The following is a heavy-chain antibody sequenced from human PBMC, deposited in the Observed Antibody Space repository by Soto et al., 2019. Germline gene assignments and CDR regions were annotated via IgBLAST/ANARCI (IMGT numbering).Heavy chain of an antibody. Sequence: ASVKVSCKASGYTFTSYYMHWVRQAPGQGLEWMGWISAYNGNTNYAQKLQGRVTMTTDTSTSTAYMELRSLRSDDTAVYYCARDTVYRRGYSGSYAAFDIWGQGTMVTVSS. V-gene: IGHV1-18*04. CDR2: ISAYNGNT. CDR3: ARDTVYRRGYSGSYAAFDI. J-gene: IGHJ3*02. CDR1: GYTFTSYY. D-gene: IGHD1-26*01.